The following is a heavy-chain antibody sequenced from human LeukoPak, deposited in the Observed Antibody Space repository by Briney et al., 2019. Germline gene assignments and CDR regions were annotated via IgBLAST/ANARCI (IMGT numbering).Heavy chain of an antibody. CDR2: ISGSGGST. J-gene: IGHJ6*02. D-gene: IGHD3-3*01. CDR1: GFTFSSYA. CDR3: ARDFWATNYYYGMDV. V-gene: IGHV3-23*01. Sequence: GGSLRLSCAASGFTFSSYAMSWVRQAPGKGLEWVSVISGSGGSTYYADSVKGRFTISRDNSKNTLYLQMNNLRAEDTALYYCARDFWATNYYYGMDVWGQGTTVTVSS.